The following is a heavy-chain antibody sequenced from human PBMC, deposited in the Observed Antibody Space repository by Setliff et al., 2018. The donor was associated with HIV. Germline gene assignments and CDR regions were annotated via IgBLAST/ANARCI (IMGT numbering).Heavy chain of an antibody. CDR1: GGTVTAYA. D-gene: IGHD3-22*01. V-gene: IGHV1-69*13. Sequence: SVKVPCKASGGTVTAYAISWVRQAPGQGLEWMGGTIPIFGTANYAQKFQDRLTISADESTSTAYMELSSLRSEDTAVYYCARGTSGGHSSGYYYFDYWGHGTLVTVSS. CDR3: ARGTSGGHSSGYYYFDY. J-gene: IGHJ4*01. CDR2: TIPIFGTA.